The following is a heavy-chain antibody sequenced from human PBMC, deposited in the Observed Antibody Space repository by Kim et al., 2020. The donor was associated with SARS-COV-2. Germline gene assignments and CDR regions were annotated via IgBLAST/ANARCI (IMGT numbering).Heavy chain of an antibody. D-gene: IGHD2-2*01. J-gene: IGHJ6*02. Sequence: ASVKVSCKASGYTFTSYAMHWVRQAPGQRLEWMGWINAGNGNTKYSQKFQGRVTITRDTSASTAYMELSSLRSEDTAVYYCARAHSSSSTAYYYYGMDVWGQGTTVTVSS. CDR2: INAGNGNT. CDR1: GYTFTSYA. CDR3: ARAHSSSSTAYYYYGMDV. V-gene: IGHV1-3*01.